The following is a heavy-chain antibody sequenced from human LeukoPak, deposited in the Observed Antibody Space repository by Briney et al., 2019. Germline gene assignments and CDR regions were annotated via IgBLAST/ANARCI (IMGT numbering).Heavy chain of an antibody. D-gene: IGHD3-10*01. Sequence: GGSLRLSCAASGFTFSMYWMSWVRQAPGKGLEWVANIKQDGSEKYYVDSVKGRFTTSRDNAKNSLYLQMNSLRAEDTAVYYCASGGSGSYSDIDYWGQGTLVTVSS. CDR2: IKQDGSEK. V-gene: IGHV3-7*01. J-gene: IGHJ4*02. CDR1: GFTFSMYW. CDR3: ASGGSGSYSDIDY.